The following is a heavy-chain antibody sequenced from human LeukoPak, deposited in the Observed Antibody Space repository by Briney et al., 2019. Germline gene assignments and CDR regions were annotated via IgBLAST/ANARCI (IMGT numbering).Heavy chain of an antibody. Sequence: ASVKVSCKASGYTFTSYGISWVRQAPGQGLEWMGWISAYNGNTNYAQKFQGRVTITTDESTSTAYMELSSLRSEDTAVYYCARGRVSADYYDSSGYYYFDYWGQGTLVTVSS. CDR1: GYTFTSYG. J-gene: IGHJ4*02. CDR2: ISAYNGNT. V-gene: IGHV1-18*01. D-gene: IGHD3-22*01. CDR3: ARGRVSADYYDSSGYYYFDY.